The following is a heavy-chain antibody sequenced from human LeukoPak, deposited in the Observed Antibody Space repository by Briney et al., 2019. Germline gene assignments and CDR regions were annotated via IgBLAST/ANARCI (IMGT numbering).Heavy chain of an antibody. CDR1: GYTFTGYC. D-gene: IGHD6-19*01. CDR3: ARGVQYSSGHNDY. V-gene: IGHV1-2*02. CDR2: INPNSGGT. J-gene: IGHJ4*02. Sequence: ASVKVSCKASGYTFTGYCMHWVRQAPGQGLEWMGWINPNSGGTNYAQKFQGRVTMTRDTSISTAYMELSRLRSDDTAVYYCARGVQYSSGHNDYWGQGTLVTVSS.